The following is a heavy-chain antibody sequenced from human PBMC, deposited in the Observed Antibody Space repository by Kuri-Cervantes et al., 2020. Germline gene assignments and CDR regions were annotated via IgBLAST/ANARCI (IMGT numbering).Heavy chain of an antibody. CDR1: GFTFSSYA. CDR3: ASSYFWSGYYHPGPKPDDYYYYGMDV. Sequence: GGSLRLSCAASGFTFSSYAMHWVRQAPGKGLEWVSVIYSGGSTYYAGSVKGRFTISRDNSKNTLYLQMNSLRAEDTAVYYCASSYFWSGYYHPGPKPDDYYYYGMDVWGQGTTVTVSS. CDR2: IYSGGST. J-gene: IGHJ6*02. V-gene: IGHV3-66*01. D-gene: IGHD3-3*01.